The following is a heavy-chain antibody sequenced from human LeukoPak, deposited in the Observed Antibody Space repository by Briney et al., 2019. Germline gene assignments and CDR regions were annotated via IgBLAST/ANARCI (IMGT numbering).Heavy chain of an antibody. V-gene: IGHV4-59*01. CDR3: AREAGTSSSWYFRSNYYGMDV. CDR2: IYYSGST. J-gene: IGHJ6*02. D-gene: IGHD6-13*01. CDR1: GGSISTYY. Sequence: SETLSLTCTVSGGSISTYYWSWIRQPPGKGLEWIGYIYYSGSTNYNPSLKSRVTISVDTSKNQFSLKLSSVTAADTAVYYCAREAGTSSSWYFRSNYYGMDVWGQGTTVTVSS.